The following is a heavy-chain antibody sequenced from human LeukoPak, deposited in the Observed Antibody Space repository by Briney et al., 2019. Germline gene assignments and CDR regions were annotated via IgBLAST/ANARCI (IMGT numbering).Heavy chain of an antibody. J-gene: IGHJ3*02. V-gene: IGHV1-2*02. CDR1: GYTFTGYY. CDR3: ARIRSQTLYYYDSSGYSDNDAFDI. CDR2: INPDSGGT. Sequence: GASVKVSCKASGYTFTGYYMHWVRQAPGQGLEWMGWINPDSGGTNYAQKFQGRVTMTRDTSISTAYMELSRLRSDDTAVYYCARIRSQTLYYYDSSGYSDNDAFDIWGQGTMVTVSS. D-gene: IGHD3-22*01.